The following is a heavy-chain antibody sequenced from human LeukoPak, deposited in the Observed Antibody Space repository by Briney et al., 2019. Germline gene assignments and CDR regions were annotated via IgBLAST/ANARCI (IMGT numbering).Heavy chain of an antibody. Sequence: SETLSLTCTVSGGSISSYYWSWIRQPPGKGLEWIGYIYYSGSTNCNPSLKSRVTISVDTSKNQFSLKLSSVTAADTAVYYCARDDIGYCSSTSCSHYFDYWGQGTLVTVSS. D-gene: IGHD2-2*01. J-gene: IGHJ4*02. CDR3: ARDDIGYCSSTSCSHYFDY. CDR1: GGSISSYY. V-gene: IGHV4-59*01. CDR2: IYYSGST.